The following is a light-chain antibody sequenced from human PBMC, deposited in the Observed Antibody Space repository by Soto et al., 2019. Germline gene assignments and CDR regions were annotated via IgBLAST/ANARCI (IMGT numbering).Light chain of an antibody. CDR3: QQYGGSLT. J-gene: IGKJ4*01. CDR1: QTVSTSY. V-gene: IGKV3-20*01. CDR2: DAS. Sequence: EIVLTQSPGTLSLSPGERATLSCRASQTVSTSYLVWYQQKPGQAPRLLIYDASSRATGIPDRFSGSGSGSVFTLTISRLEPEDFAVYYCQQYGGSLTFGGGTRVEIK.